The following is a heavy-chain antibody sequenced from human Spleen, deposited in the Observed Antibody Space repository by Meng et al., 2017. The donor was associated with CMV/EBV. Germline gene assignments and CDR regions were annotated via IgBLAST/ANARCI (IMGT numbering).Heavy chain of an antibody. CDR3: ARDRQGYNYGEDWFDP. CDR2: ISSSSSYI. D-gene: IGHD5-18*01. CDR1: FTVSSNS. V-gene: IGHV3-21*01. Sequence: FTVSSNSMNWVRQAPGKGLEWVSSISSSSSYIYYADSLKGRFTISRDNAKTSLYLQMNSLRAEDTAVYYCARDRQGYNYGEDWFDPWGQGTLVTVSS. J-gene: IGHJ5*02.